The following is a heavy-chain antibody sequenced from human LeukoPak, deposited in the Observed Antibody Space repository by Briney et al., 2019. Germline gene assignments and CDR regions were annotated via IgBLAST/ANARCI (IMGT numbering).Heavy chain of an antibody. V-gene: IGHV4-59*01. CDR1: GGSISSYY. Sequence: SETLSLTCTVSGGSISSYYWSWIRQPPGKGLEWIGYIYYSGSTNYNPSLKSRVTISVDTSKNQFSLKLSSVTAADTAVYCCARLKKSSVYYYYGMDVWGQGTTVTVSS. CDR3: ARLKKSSVYYYYGMDV. D-gene: IGHD3-16*02. J-gene: IGHJ6*02. CDR2: IYYSGST.